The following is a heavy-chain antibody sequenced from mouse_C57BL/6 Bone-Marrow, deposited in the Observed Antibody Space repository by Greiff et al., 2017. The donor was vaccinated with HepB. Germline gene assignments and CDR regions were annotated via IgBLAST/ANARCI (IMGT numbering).Heavy chain of an antibody. CDR2: ISDGGSYT. CDR3: ARGELGRGYFDV. V-gene: IGHV5-4*03. CDR1: GFTFSSYA. Sequence: EVMLVESGGGLVKPGGSLKLSCAASGFTFSSYAMSWVRQTPEKRLEWVATISDGGSYTYYPDNVKGRFTISRDNAKNNLYLQMSHLKSEDTAMYYCARGELGRGYFDVWGTGTTVTVSS. J-gene: IGHJ1*03. D-gene: IGHD4-1*01.